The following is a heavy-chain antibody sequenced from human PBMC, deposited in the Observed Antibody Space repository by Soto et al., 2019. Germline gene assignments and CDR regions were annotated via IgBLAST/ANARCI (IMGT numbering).Heavy chain of an antibody. D-gene: IGHD2-15*01. CDR3: ARGDRFRCSGDLCFSDGLLLS. V-gene: IGHV3-48*01. J-gene: IGHJ5*02. Sequence: EVQLVESGGGLVQRGGSLRLSCAASGFTFGIYSMNWVRQAPGKGLEWISYINGSSSTMYYADSVKGRFIISRDNADNSLYLEMNSLRVADTAVYYCARGDRFRCSGDLCFSDGLLLSWGQGTLVTVSS. CDR1: GFTFGIYS. CDR2: INGSSSTM.